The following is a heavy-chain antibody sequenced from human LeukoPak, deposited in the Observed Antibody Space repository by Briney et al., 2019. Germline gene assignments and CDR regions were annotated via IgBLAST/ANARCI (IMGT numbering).Heavy chain of an antibody. V-gene: IGHV3-23*01. CDR2: IRSSGSST. CDR3: ARVSSGGSHY. CDR1: GLMFNNYD. Sequence: GGSLLLSCAASGLMFNNYDMSWVRQAPGKGLEWVSDIRSSGSSTYYADSVKGRFTISRDNSKNTLYLQMNSLRADDTAVYYCARVSSGGSHYWGQGTLVTVSS. D-gene: IGHD6-25*01. J-gene: IGHJ4*01.